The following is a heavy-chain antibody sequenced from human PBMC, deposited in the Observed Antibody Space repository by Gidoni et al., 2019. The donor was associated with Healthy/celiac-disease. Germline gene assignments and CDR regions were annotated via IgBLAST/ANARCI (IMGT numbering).Heavy chain of an antibody. CDR2: IYSGGST. CDR1: GFTVSSNY. J-gene: IGHJ6*03. D-gene: IGHD6-13*01. V-gene: IGHV3-53*01. Sequence: EVQLVESGGGLIRPGGSLRLSCAASGFTVSSNYMSWVRQAPGKGLEWVSVIYSGGSTYYADSVKGRFTISRDNSKNTLYLQMNSLRAEDTAVYYCALYSSSWAYYYYYMDVWGKGTTVTVSS. CDR3: ALYSSSWAYYYYYMDV.